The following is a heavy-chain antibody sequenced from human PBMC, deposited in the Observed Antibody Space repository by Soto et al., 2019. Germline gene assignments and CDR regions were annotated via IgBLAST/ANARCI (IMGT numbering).Heavy chain of an antibody. J-gene: IGHJ4*02. CDR3: ATDRGIGSGAIDY. Sequence: EVQLVESGGGLVKPGGSPRLSCAASGFSFSNAWMNWVRQAPGKGLEWVGRIKSKADGGATDYAAPVKGRFTISRDDSENMLYLQMNSLKTEDTSVYYCATDRGIGSGAIDYWGQGTLVTVSS. CDR1: GFSFSNAW. CDR2: IKSKADGGAT. V-gene: IGHV3-15*07. D-gene: IGHD3-10*01.